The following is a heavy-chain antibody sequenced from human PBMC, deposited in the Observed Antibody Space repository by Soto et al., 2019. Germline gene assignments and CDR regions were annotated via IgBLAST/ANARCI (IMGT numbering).Heavy chain of an antibody. CDR1: GFTFSSYG. D-gene: IGHD1-1*01. J-gene: IGHJ4*02. Sequence: GGSLRLSCAASGFTFSSYGMHWVRQAPGKGLEWVAVIWYDGSNKYYADSVKGRFTISRDNSKNTLYLQMNSLRAEDTAVYYCARDNDPDRGIDYWGQGTLVTVSS. CDR2: IWYDGSNK. V-gene: IGHV3-33*01. CDR3: ARDNDPDRGIDY.